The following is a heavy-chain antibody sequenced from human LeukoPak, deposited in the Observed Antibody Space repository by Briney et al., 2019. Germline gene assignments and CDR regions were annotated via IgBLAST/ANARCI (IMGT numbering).Heavy chain of an antibody. CDR2: IGFGDDSA. Sequence: GGSLRLSCAASGFTFNNYAMSGVRQAPGKGLEWVSTIGFGDDSAYYADSVKGRFTISRDNSKNTLYLQMNYLRAEDTAVYYCAKDPTSVGGRHDWLLDSWGQGTLVTVSS. CDR1: GFTFNNYA. D-gene: IGHD3-9*01. V-gene: IGHV3-23*01. CDR3: AKDPTSVGGRHDWLLDS. J-gene: IGHJ5*02.